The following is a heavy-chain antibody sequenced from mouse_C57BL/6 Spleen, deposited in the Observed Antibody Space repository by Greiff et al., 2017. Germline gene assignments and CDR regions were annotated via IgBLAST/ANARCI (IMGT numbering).Heavy chain of an antibody. Sequence: VKLMESGPELVKPGASVKISCKASGYTFTDYYINWVKQRPGQGLEWIGWIFPGSGSTYYNEKFKGKATLTVDKSSSTAYMLLSSLTSEDSAVYFCARWAITTVVAYYAMDYWGQGTSVTVSS. CDR3: ARWAITTVVAYYAMDY. J-gene: IGHJ4*01. V-gene: IGHV1-75*01. D-gene: IGHD1-1*01. CDR1: GYTFTDYY. CDR2: IFPGSGST.